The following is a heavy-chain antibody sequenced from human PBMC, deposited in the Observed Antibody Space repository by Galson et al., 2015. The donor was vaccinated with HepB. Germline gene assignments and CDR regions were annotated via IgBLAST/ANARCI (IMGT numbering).Heavy chain of an antibody. J-gene: IGHJ4*02. Sequence: SVKVSCKASGSTFTGYYMHWVRQAPGQGLEWMGWINPNSGGTNYAQKFQGRVTMTRDTSISTAYMELSRLRSDDTAVYYCARSVVPAALPGVNWGQGTLVTVSS. D-gene: IGHD2-2*01. V-gene: IGHV1-2*02. CDR1: GSTFTGYY. CDR2: INPNSGGT. CDR3: ARSVVPAALPGVN.